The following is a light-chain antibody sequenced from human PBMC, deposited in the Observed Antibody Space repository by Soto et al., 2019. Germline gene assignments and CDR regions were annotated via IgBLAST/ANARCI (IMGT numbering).Light chain of an antibody. Sequence: DIQLTQSPSFLSASVGDRVTITCRASQGISSYLAWYQQKPGKAPKLLIYAASTLQSGVPSRFSSSGSGTEFTLTISSLQHEDFATYYCQQLNSYATFGQGTKVAIK. CDR3: QQLNSYAT. V-gene: IGKV1-9*01. J-gene: IGKJ1*01. CDR2: AAS. CDR1: QGISSY.